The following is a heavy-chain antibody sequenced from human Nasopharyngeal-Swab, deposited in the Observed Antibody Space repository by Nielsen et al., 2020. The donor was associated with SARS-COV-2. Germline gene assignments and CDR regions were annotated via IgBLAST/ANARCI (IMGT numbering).Heavy chain of an antibody. Sequence: VRQMPGKWFEWMAYISSSGTSTNYAPNIQGRVTMTRDTATSTIYMELSSLTSEDTAVYYCAGEGSGEKKFDFWGQGTLVTVSS. D-gene: IGHD6-19*01. V-gene: IGHV1-46*01. CDR2: ISSSGTST. CDR3: AGEGSGEKKFDF. J-gene: IGHJ4*02.